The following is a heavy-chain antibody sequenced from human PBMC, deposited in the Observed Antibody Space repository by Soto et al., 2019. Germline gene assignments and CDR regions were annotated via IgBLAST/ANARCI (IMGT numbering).Heavy chain of an antibody. V-gene: IGHV3-48*01. CDR3: ARPVSRGYSYGYYY. CDR1: GFTFSSYS. Sequence: GGSLRLSCAASGFTFSSYSMNWVRQAPGKGLEWVSYISSSSSTIYYADSVKGRFTISRDNAKNSLYLQMNSLRAEDTAVYYCARPVSRGYSYGYYYWGQGTLVTVSS. J-gene: IGHJ4*02. D-gene: IGHD5-18*01. CDR2: ISSSSSTI.